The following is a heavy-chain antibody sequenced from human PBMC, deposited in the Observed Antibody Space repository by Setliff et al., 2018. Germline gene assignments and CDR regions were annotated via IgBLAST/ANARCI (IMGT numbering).Heavy chain of an antibody. J-gene: IGHJ4*02. D-gene: IGHD5-12*01. CDR2: ISSSSTSI. CDR1: GFTFSSEY. Sequence: GGSLRLSCAASGFTFSSEYMNWVRQAPGKGLEWVSYISSSSTSIYSDSVKDRFTISRDNAKKSLYLQMDSLRAEDTAVYYCASANTTGYYYFDNWGQGTLVTVSS. CDR3: ASANTTGYYYFDN. V-gene: IGHV3-48*01.